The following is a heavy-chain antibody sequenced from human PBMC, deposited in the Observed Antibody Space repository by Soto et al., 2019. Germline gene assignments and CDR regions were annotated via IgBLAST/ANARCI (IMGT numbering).Heavy chain of an antibody. V-gene: IGHV3-30*18. J-gene: IGHJ4*02. D-gene: IGHD3-3*01. CDR3: AKGPYDFWSGYPSY. CDR2: ISYDGSNK. CDR1: GFTFSSYG. Sequence: GSLRLSCAASGFTFSSYGMHWVRQAPGKGLEWVAVISYDGSNKYYADSVKGRFIISRDNSKNTLYLQMNSLRAEDTAVYYCAKGPYDFWSGYPSYWGQGTLVTVSS.